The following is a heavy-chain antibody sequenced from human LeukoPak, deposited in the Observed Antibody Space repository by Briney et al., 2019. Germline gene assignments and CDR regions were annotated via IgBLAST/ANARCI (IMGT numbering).Heavy chain of an antibody. J-gene: IGHJ3*02. CDR1: GFTFSSYA. D-gene: IGHD5-24*01. Sequence: GGSLRLSCAASGFTFSSYAMHWVRQAPGKGLEYVSAISSNGDSTYSANCVKGRFIISRDNSKNMLYLQMGSLRPEDMAMYYCARPGRDGYNYDAFDNWGQGTMVTVSS. CDR3: ARPGRDGYNYDAFDN. V-gene: IGHV3-64*01. CDR2: ISSNGDST.